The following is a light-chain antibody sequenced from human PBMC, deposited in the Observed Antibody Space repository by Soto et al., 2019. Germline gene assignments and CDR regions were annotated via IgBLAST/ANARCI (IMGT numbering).Light chain of an antibody. CDR3: QSYDNSTVV. CDR1: SGSIASNY. Sequence: NFMLTQPHSVSESPGKTVTISCTGSSGSIASNYVQWYQQRPGSAPTTMIYEDKQRPSGVPDRFSGSIASASNTASLTISGLKTEDEAYYYCQSYDNSTVVVGEGTELAVL. CDR2: EDK. J-gene: IGLJ3*02. V-gene: IGLV6-57*02.